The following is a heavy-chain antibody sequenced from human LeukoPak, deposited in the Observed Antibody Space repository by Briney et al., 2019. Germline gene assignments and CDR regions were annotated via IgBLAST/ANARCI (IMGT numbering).Heavy chain of an antibody. V-gene: IGHV1-69*05. Sequence: SVEVSCKASGGTFSSYAISWVRQAPGQGLEWMGRIIPIFGTANYAQKFQGRVTITTAESTSTAYMELSSLRSEDTAVYYCARGGRSHAFDIWGQGTMVTVSS. CDR3: ARGGRSHAFDI. CDR2: IIPIFGTA. J-gene: IGHJ3*02. CDR1: GGTFSSYA. D-gene: IGHD2-15*01.